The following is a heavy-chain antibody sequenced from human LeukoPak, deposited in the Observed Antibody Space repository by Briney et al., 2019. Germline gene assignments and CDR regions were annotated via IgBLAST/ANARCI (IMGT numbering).Heavy chain of an antibody. J-gene: IGHJ4*02. Sequence: SVKVSCKASGGTFSNYAISWVRQASGQGLEWMGGIIPIFGTANYAQKFQGRVTITADESTSTAYMELSSLRSEDTAVYYCARGDSAYDLFGHIDYWGQGTLVTVSS. V-gene: IGHV1-69*13. CDR2: IIPIFGTA. D-gene: IGHD5-12*01. CDR3: ARGDSAYDLFGHIDY. CDR1: GGTFSNYA.